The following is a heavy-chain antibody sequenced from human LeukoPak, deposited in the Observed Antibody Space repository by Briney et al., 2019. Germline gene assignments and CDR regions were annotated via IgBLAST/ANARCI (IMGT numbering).Heavy chain of an antibody. CDR2: IYYSGST. Sequence: SETLSLTCTVSGGSINSNNYYWAWVRQPPGKGLEWIATIYYSGSTYYNPSLKSRVTISVDTSKNQFSLKLSSVTAADTAVYYCARPGYYDSSGYYPGWAFDIWGQGTMVTVSS. J-gene: IGHJ3*02. D-gene: IGHD3-22*01. CDR1: GGSINSNNYY. V-gene: IGHV4-39*01. CDR3: ARPGYYDSSGYYPGWAFDI.